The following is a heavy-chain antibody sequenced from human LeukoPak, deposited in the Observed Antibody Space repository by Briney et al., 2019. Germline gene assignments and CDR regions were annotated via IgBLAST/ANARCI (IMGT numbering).Heavy chain of an antibody. D-gene: IGHD3-9*01. Sequence: ASVKVSCKASGYTFTSYAMHWVRQAPGQRLEWMGWINAGNGNTKYSQKFQGRVTITRDTSASTAYMELSSLRSEDTAVYYCARSQGVARYFDWPTDAFDIWGQGTMVTVSS. CDR1: GYTFTSYA. CDR3: ARSQGVARYFDWPTDAFDI. CDR2: INAGNGNT. V-gene: IGHV1-3*01. J-gene: IGHJ3*02.